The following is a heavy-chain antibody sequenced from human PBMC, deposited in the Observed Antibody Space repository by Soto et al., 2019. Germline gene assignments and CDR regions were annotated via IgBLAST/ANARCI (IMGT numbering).Heavy chain of an antibody. CDR3: ARGRPNYFYYGLDV. J-gene: IGHJ6*02. CDR1: GGSIKSDYY. Sequence: SETLSLTCTVSGGSIKSDYYWAWVRQFPGGGLQWMGYKYYSGATDSDPSLERRVSFSVDMSKNQFSLDLTSVTVADTAVYYCARGRPNYFYYGLDVWGQGIPVIVSS. V-gene: IGHV4-30-4*01. CDR2: KYYSGAT.